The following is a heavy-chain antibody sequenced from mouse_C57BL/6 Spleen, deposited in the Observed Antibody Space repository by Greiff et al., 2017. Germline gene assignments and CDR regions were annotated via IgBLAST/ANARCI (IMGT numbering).Heavy chain of an antibody. Sequence: QVQLKQPGAELVRPGSSVKLSCKASGYTFTSYWMDWVKQRPGQGLEWIGNIYPSDSETHYNQKFKDKATLTVDKSSSTAYMQLSSLTSEDSAVYYCARARYDYDGAMDYWGQGTSVTVSS. J-gene: IGHJ4*01. CDR1: GYTFTSYW. CDR2: IYPSDSET. V-gene: IGHV1-61*01. D-gene: IGHD2-4*01. CDR3: ARARYDYDGAMDY.